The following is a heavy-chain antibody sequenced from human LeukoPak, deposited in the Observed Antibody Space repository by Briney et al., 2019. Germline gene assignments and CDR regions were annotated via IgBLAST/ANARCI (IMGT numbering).Heavy chain of an antibody. Sequence: SETLSLTCTVSGGSISSYYWSWIRQPPGKGLEWIGYIYYSGSTNYNPSLKSRVTISVDTSKNQFSLKLSSVTAADTAVYYCVRVGDGYNPFDYWGQGTLVTVSS. V-gene: IGHV4-59*01. D-gene: IGHD5-12*01. CDR2: IYYSGST. CDR3: VRVGDGYNPFDY. CDR1: GGSISSYY. J-gene: IGHJ4*02.